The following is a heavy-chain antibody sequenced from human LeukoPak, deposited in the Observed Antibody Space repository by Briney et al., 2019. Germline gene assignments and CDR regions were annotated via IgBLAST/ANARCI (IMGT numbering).Heavy chain of an antibody. CDR1: GGSISSYY. CDR2: IYYSGST. V-gene: IGHV4-59*01. J-gene: IGHJ5*02. D-gene: IGHD3-10*01. CDR3: ARTTYYYGSGIWWWFDP. Sequence: SETLSLTCTVSGGSISSYYWSWIRQPPGKGLEWIGYIYYSGSTNYNPSLKSRVTISVDTSKNQFSLKLSSVTAADTAVYYCARTTYYYGSGIWWWFDPWGQGTLVTVSS.